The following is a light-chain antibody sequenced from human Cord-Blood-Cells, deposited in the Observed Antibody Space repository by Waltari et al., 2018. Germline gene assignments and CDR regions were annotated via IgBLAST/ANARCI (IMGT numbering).Light chain of an antibody. J-gene: IGKJ2*01. V-gene: IGKV3-20*01. CDR3: QQYGSSPPYT. CDR2: GAS. CDR1: QRVSSSY. Sequence: EIVLTHSPGPLSLSPGERATLSCRASQRVSSSYLAWDQQKPGQAPRLLIYGASSRATGIPDRFSGSGSGTDFTLTISRLEPEDFAVYYCQQYGSSPPYTFGQGTKLEIK.